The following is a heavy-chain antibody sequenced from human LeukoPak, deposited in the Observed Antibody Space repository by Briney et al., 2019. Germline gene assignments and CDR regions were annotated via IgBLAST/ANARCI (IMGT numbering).Heavy chain of an antibody. CDR2: ISSSSSYI. CDR3: ARGYSNGPPNDY. V-gene: IGHV3-21*01. CDR1: GFTFSSYS. Sequence: PGGSLRLSCAASGFTFSSYSMNWVRQAPGKGLEWVSSISSSSSYIYYADSVKGRFTISRDNAKNSLYLQMNSLRAEDTAVYYCARGYSNGPPNDYWGQGTLVTVSS. J-gene: IGHJ4*02. D-gene: IGHD5-18*01.